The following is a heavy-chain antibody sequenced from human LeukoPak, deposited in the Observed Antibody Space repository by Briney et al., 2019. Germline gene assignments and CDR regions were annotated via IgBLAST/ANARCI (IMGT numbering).Heavy chain of an antibody. Sequence: GGSLRLSCAASGFRFDDHGMSWVRQAPGRGLEWVSGINWNGGSTGYADSVKGRFTISRDNAKNSLYLQMNSLRAEDTALYYCAGGDRNGWYFDYWGQGILVTVS. CDR2: INWNGGST. D-gene: IGHD6-19*01. CDR1: GFRFDDHG. J-gene: IGHJ4*02. V-gene: IGHV3-20*04. CDR3: AGGDRNGWYFDY.